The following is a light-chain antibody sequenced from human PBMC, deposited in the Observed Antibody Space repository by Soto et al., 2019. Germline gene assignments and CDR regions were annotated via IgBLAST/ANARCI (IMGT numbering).Light chain of an antibody. V-gene: IGLV1-44*01. J-gene: IGLJ2*01. CDR3: VSWDDSLDGPV. CDR1: RSNVGSGG. CDR2: GNN. Sequence: QSVLTQPPSASGTPGQRVTISCSGSRSNVGSGGVNWHQQLPGTAPKLLIHGNNQRPSGVPDRFSGSKSGTSASLAISGLQSEDEADYYCVSWDDSLDGPVFGGGTKLTVL.